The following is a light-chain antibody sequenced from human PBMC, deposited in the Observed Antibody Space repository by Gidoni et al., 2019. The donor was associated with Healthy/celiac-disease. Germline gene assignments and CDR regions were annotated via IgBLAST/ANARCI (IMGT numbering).Light chain of an antibody. Sequence: DIQMTQSPSSLSASVGDRVTITCRASQSISSYLNWYQQKPGKAPKLLIYAASSLQSGVPSRFSGSGSGTDFTLTISSLQPEDFATYYCQQSYSTPRMYTFGQGTKLKIK. J-gene: IGKJ2*01. CDR2: AAS. CDR3: QQSYSTPRMYT. CDR1: QSISSY. V-gene: IGKV1-39*01.